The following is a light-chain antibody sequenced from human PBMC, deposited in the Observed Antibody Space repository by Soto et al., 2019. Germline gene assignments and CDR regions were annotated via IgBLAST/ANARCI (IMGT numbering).Light chain of an antibody. V-gene: IGKV3-20*01. J-gene: IGKJ1*01. CDR3: QHYDIARWP. Sequence: EIGLTHSPSTLSLTKRDRATLACRASQSVSSSLAWYQQKPGQAPRLLIYDASRRDTGIPDRFSGSGSGTDFSLTISILEPEDFAVYYCQHYDIARWPFGLGSKV. CDR2: DAS. CDR1: QSVSSS.